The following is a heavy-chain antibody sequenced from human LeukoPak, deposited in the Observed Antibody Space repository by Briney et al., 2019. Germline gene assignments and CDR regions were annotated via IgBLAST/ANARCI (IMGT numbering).Heavy chain of an antibody. CDR3: AKNQGYYYDSSGYPCDY. CDR2: ISYDGSNK. CDR1: GFTFSSYG. Sequence: GGSLRLSCAASGFTFSSYGMHWVRQAPGKGLEWVAVISYDGSNKYYADSVKGRFTISRDNSKNTLYLQMNSLRAEDTAVYYCAKNQGYYYDSSGYPCDYWGQGTLVTVSS. V-gene: IGHV3-30*18. D-gene: IGHD3-22*01. J-gene: IGHJ4*02.